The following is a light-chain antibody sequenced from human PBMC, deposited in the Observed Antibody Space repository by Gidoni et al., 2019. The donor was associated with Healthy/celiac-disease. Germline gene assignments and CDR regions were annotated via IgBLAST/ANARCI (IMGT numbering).Light chain of an antibody. V-gene: IGLV2-8*01. CDR3: SSYAGSNNVV. J-gene: IGLJ2*01. CDR2: EVS. CDR1: SSDVGGYNY. Sequence: QSALTQPPSASGSPGQSVTISCTGTSSDVGGYNYVSWYQQHPGKAPKLMIYEVSKRPSGGPDRFSGLQAEDEADYYCSSYAGSNNVVFGGGTKLTVL.